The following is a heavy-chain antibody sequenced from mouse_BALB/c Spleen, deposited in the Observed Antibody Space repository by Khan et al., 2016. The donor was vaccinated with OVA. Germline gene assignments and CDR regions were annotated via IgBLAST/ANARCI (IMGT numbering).Heavy chain of an antibody. CDR1: GYSITSGYA. CDR3: ARGNYYGYYFDY. Sequence: EVKLLESGPGLVKPSQSLSLTCTVTGYSITSGYAWNWIRQFPGNKLEWMGYISYSGVTSYTPSLKSRIFITRDTSKNQFFLQLNSVTTEDTATYYCARGNYYGYYFDYWGQGTTLTVSS. J-gene: IGHJ2*01. V-gene: IGHV3-2*02. CDR2: ISYSGVT. D-gene: IGHD1-1*01.